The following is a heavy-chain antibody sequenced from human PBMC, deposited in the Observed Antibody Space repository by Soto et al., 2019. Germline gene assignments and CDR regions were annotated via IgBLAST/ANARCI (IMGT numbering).Heavy chain of an antibody. V-gene: IGHV3-23*01. D-gene: IGHD3-22*01. J-gene: IGHJ3*02. CDR2: INDDGDST. Sequence: EVQLLESGGGVVQPGGSLRLSCAASGFSFNDYAMTWVRQAPGKGLEWVSAINDDGDSTYYADSVKGRFTISRDNSKNTVFLEMNSLRAEDTAAYQCAKVVVMRAVNDALEIWGQGTMVTVSS. CDR3: AKVVVMRAVNDALEI. CDR1: GFSFNDYA.